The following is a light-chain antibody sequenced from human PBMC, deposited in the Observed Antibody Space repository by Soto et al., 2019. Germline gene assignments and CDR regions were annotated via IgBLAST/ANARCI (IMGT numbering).Light chain of an antibody. J-gene: IGKJ3*01. CDR1: QNVSTY. V-gene: IGKV3-11*01. Sequence: EIVLTQSPATLSLSPGERATLSCRASQNVSTYLAWYQQKPGPAPRLLIYDASNRATGIPARFSGSGSGTDFTLTISSLQPEDFAVYYCQQRTNCLTFGPGTKVDIK. CDR2: DAS. CDR3: QQRTNCLT.